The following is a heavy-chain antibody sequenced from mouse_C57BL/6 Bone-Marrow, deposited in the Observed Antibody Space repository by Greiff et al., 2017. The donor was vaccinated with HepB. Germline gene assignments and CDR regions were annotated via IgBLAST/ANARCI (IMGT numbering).Heavy chain of an antibody. CDR3: ARDYGSSYEDYFDY. Sequence: EVQLQQSGPVLVKPGASVKMSCKASGYTFTDYYMNWVKQSHGKSLEWIGVINPYNGGTSYNQKFKGKATLTVDKSSSTAYMQLSSLTSEDSAVYYCARDYGSSYEDYFDYWGQGTTLTVSS. J-gene: IGHJ2*01. V-gene: IGHV1-19*01. CDR2: INPYNGGT. D-gene: IGHD1-1*01. CDR1: GYTFTDYY.